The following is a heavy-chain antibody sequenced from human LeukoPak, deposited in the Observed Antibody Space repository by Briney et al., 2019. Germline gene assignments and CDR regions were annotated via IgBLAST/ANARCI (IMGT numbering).Heavy chain of an antibody. V-gene: IGHV4-59*08. Sequence: SETLSLTCSVSGGSISSYYWSWIRQPPGKGLEWIGHIYSSGTTNYNPSLKSRVTIAVDTSKNQFSLKLSSVTAADTAVYYCARHNWGFRAFDIWGQGTMVTVSS. D-gene: IGHD7-27*01. J-gene: IGHJ3*02. CDR2: IYSSGTT. CDR1: GGSISSYY. CDR3: ARHNWGFRAFDI.